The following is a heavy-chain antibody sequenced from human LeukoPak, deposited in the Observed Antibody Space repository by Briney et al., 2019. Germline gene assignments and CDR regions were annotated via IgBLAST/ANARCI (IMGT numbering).Heavy chain of an antibody. CDR2: LYYNGNT. D-gene: IGHD3-3*01. CDR1: GGSISSYY. Sequence: SETLSLTCTVSGGSISSYYWSWIRQPPGKGLEWIGYLYYNGNTNYNSSLKSRVTISIDTSKNQFSLKLSSVTAADTAVYYCARVSRYDFWSGYYMDVWGKGTTVTVSS. CDR3: ARVSRYDFWSGYYMDV. J-gene: IGHJ6*04. V-gene: IGHV4-59*12.